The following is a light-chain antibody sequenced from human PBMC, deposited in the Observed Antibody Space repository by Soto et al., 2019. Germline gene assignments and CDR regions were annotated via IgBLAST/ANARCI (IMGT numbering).Light chain of an antibody. J-gene: IGKJ3*01. V-gene: IGKV1-39*01. CDR3: QQSYSTPLP. Sequence: DIQMTQSPSSLSASVGDRVTITCRASQSISNYLNWYQQNPGKAPKLLIYAASSLQGDVPSRFSGSGSGTDFTLTISSLQPDDFATYYCQQSYSTPLPFGPGTKVDIK. CDR2: AAS. CDR1: QSISNY.